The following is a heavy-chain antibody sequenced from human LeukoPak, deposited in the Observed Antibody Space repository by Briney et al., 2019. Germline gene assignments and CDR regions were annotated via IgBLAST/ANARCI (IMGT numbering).Heavy chain of an antibody. CDR1: GGSISSYY. J-gene: IGHJ1*01. CDR3: AREDYDSSGYSKADKYFQH. CDR2: IYYSGST. Sequence: PSETLSLTCTVSGGSISSYYWSWIRQPPGKGLEWIGYIYYSGSTNYNPSLKSRVTISVDTSKNQFSLKLSSVTAADTAVYYCAREDYDSSGYSKADKYFQHWGQGTLVTVSS. D-gene: IGHD3-22*01. V-gene: IGHV4-59*01.